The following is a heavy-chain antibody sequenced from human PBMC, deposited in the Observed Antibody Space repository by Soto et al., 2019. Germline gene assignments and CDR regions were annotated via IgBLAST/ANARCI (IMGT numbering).Heavy chain of an antibody. V-gene: IGHV4-39*01. CDR1: GASITDSRYF. J-gene: IGHJ4*02. CDR2: VDYAGTT. CDR3: ATRILRPSDY. Sequence: QLHLQESGPGLVNPSETLSLTCTVSGASITDSRYFWGWIRQPPGKGLEWIATVDYAGTTYYNSSLNSRVTISVDTSKNQFSLRLDSVTAADTAVYYCATRILRPSDYWGQGILVTVSS.